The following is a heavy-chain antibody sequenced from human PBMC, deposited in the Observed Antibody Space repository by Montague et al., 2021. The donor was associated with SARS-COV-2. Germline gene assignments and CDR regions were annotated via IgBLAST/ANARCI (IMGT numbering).Heavy chain of an antibody. Sequence: SETLSLTCSVSGASFSSSSYCWGWIRQPPGKEPVGIGCIYYIGSTNYNPSLKIRVTIAVYTSKKQFSLRLTSVAAADTAVYSCARHRTYYDEVWGTHRYTPDSRGQGTLVTVSS. D-gene: IGHD3-16*02. CDR3: ARHRTYYDEVWGTHRYTPDS. J-gene: IGHJ5*01. CDR2: IYYIGST. CDR1: GASFSSSSYC. V-gene: IGHV4-39*01.